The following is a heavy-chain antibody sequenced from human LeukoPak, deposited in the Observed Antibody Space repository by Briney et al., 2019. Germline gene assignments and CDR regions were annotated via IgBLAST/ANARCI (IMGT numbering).Heavy chain of an antibody. CDR3: ARSHCSGGSCYFYFDY. D-gene: IGHD2-15*01. CDR1: GGSISSYY. CDR2: IYYTGST. J-gene: IGHJ4*02. Sequence: SETLSLTCTVSGGSISSYYWNWIRQPPGKGLEWIGYIYYTGSTNYNPSLKSRVTISVDTSKNQFSLKLSSVTAADTAVYYCARSHCSGGSCYFYFDYWGQGALVTVSS. V-gene: IGHV4-59*01.